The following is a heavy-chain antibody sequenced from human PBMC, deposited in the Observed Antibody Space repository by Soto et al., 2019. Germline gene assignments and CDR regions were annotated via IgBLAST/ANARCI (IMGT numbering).Heavy chain of an antibody. CDR1: GGSISSSNW. V-gene: IGHV4-4*02. Sequence: SETLSLTCAVSGGSISSSNWWSWVRQPPGKGLEWIGEIYHSGSTNYNPSLKSRVTISVDKSKNQFSLKLSSVTAADTAVYYCAISGYYGSGSYYTIDYWGQGTLVTVS. CDR3: AISGYYGSGSYYTIDY. D-gene: IGHD3-10*01. J-gene: IGHJ4*02. CDR2: IYHSGST.